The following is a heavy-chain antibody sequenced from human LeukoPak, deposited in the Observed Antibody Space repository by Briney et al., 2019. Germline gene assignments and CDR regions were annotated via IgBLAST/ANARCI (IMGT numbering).Heavy chain of an antibody. CDR3: TTDLGITMIRGVIVS. V-gene: IGHV3-15*01. D-gene: IGHD3-10*01. CDR1: GFTFSSYS. J-gene: IGHJ4*02. Sequence: GGSLRLSCAASGFTFSSYSMNWVRQAPGKGLEWVGRIKSKADGETTDYAAPVKGRFTMSRDDSKATLYLQMNSLKAEDTAVYYCTTDLGITMIRGVIVSWGQGTLVTVSS. CDR2: IKSKADGETT.